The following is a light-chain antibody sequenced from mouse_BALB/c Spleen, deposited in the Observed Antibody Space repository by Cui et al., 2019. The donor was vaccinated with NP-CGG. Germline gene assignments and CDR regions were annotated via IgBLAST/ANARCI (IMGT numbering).Light chain of an antibody. CDR1: TGAVTTRNY. Sequence: AVVIQEAAATTSPGETVTLTCRSSTGAVTTRNYANWVQEKPDHLFTGLIGGTNNRVPGVPARFSGSLIGDKAALIITGAQTEDEAIYFCALWYSNHWVFGGGTKLTVL. V-gene: IGLV1*01. J-gene: IGLJ1*01. CDR3: ALWYSNHWV. CDR2: GTN.